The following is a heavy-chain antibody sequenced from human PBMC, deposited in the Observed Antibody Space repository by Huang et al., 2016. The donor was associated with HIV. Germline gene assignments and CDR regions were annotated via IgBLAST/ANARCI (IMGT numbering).Heavy chain of an antibody. CDR3: ARQGVGDFVVEPTGLGAFDI. D-gene: IGHD2-2*01. CDR2: IYPGDSET. CDR1: GYTFNGYW. V-gene: IGHV5-51*01. Sequence: EVQLVQSGAVVKKPGESLKISCKGSGYTFNGYWIGWVRQMPGKGLEGMGIIYPGDSETTYSPSFQGQVTISADKSSSTAYLQWSGLKASDTAMYYCARQGVGDFVVEPTGLGAFDIWGQGTMVTVSS. J-gene: IGHJ3*02.